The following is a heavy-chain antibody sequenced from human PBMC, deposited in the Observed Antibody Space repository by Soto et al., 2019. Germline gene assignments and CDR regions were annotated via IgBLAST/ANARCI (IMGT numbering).Heavy chain of an antibody. D-gene: IGHD6-19*01. V-gene: IGHV4-39*01. CDR1: GGSISSSSYY. Sequence: PSETLSLTCTVSGGSISSSSYYWGWIRQPPGKGLEWIGSIYYSGSTYYNPSLKSRVSISVDTSKNQFSLKLSSVTAADTAVYYCARGKYSSGIVFYYYYGMDVWGQGTTVTVSS. J-gene: IGHJ6*02. CDR3: ARGKYSSGIVFYYYYGMDV. CDR2: IYYSGST.